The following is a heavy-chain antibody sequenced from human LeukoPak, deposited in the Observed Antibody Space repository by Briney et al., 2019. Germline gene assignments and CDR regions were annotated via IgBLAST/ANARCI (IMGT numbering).Heavy chain of an antibody. J-gene: IGHJ4*02. CDR1: GGSISSSIYY. Sequence: PSETLSLTCTVSGGSISSSIYYWGWIRQPPGKGLEWIGSIYYSGSTYYNPSLKSRVTISVDTSKNQFSLKLSSVTAADTAVYHCARAPAYYDYVWGSYRYFDYWGQGTLVTVSS. CDR3: ARAPAYYDYVWGSYRYFDY. D-gene: IGHD3-16*02. CDR2: IYYSGST. V-gene: IGHV4-39*07.